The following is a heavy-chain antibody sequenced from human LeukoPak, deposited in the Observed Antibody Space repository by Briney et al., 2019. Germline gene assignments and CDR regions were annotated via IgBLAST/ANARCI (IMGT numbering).Heavy chain of an antibody. Sequence: GGSLRLSCAASGFTFSSYGMHWVRQAPGKGLEWAAFTRYDGSNKYYADSVKGRFTISRDNSKNTLYLQMNSLRAEDTAVYSCVRDPAFGELLSCFDYWGQGTLVTVSS. CDR2: TRYDGSNK. J-gene: IGHJ4*02. V-gene: IGHV3-30*02. CDR3: VRDPAFGELLSCFDY. CDR1: GFTFSSYG. D-gene: IGHD3-10*01.